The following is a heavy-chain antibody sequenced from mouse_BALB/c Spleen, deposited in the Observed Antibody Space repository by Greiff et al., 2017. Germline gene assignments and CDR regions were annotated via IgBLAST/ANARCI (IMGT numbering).Heavy chain of an antibody. Sequence: VQLQQSGAELVKPGASVKLSCTASGFNIKDTYMHWVKQRPEQGLEWIGRIDPANGNTKYDPKFQGKATITADTSSNTAYLQLSSLTSEDPAVYYCARRGGYDYDWFAYWGQGTLVTVSA. V-gene: IGHV14-3*02. CDR3: ARRGGYDYDWFAY. CDR1: GFNIKDTY. D-gene: IGHD2-4*01. J-gene: IGHJ3*01. CDR2: IDPANGNT.